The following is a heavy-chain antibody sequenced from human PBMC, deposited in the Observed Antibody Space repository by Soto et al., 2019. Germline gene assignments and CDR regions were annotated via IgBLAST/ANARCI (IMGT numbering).Heavy chain of an antibody. D-gene: IGHD2-2*01. Sequence: GASVKVSCKASGYTFTSYAMHWVRQAPGQRLEWMGWINAGNGNTKYSQKFQGRVTITRDTSASTAYMELSSLRSEDTAVYYCARGYCSSTSCYDGEDIDYWGQGTLVTVSS. V-gene: IGHV1-3*01. CDR1: GYTFTSYA. CDR2: INAGNGNT. J-gene: IGHJ4*02. CDR3: ARGYCSSTSCYDGEDIDY.